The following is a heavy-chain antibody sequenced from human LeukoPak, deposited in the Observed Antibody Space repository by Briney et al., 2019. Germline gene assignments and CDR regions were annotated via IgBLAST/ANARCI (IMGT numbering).Heavy chain of an antibody. V-gene: IGHV4-61*08. CDR1: GGSISSGGYY. D-gene: IGHD1-1*01. CDR3: AGNDRGVYNWFDP. Sequence: PSETLSLTCTVSGGSISSGGYYWSWIRQPPGKGLEWIGYIYYSGSTNYNPSLKSRVTISVDTSKNQFSLKLSSVTAADTAVYYCAGNDRGVYNWFDPWGQGTLVTVSS. J-gene: IGHJ5*02. CDR2: IYYSGST.